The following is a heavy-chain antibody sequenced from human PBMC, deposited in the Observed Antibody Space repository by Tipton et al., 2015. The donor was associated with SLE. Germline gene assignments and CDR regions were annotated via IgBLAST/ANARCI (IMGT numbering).Heavy chain of an antibody. D-gene: IGHD3-3*01. Sequence: TLSLTCTVSGGSISSSSYYWGWIRQPPGKGLEWIGSIYYSGSTYYNPSLKSRVTISVDTSKNQFSLKLSSVTAADTAVYYCARYTYYDFWSGYYPHYYYYYYMDVWGKGTTVTVSS. CDR1: GGSISSSSYY. J-gene: IGHJ6*03. V-gene: IGHV4-39*07. CDR2: IYYSGST. CDR3: ARYTYYDFWSGYYPHYYYYYYMDV.